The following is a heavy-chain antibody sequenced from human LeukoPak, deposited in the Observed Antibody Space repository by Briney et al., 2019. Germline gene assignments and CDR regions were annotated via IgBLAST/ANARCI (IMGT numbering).Heavy chain of an antibody. CDR1: GGSISSSSYY. D-gene: IGHD2-15*01. CDR3: ARQMCSGGSCYSPFGNWFDP. CDR2: IYYSGST. V-gene: IGHV4-39*01. J-gene: IGHJ5*02. Sequence: PSETLSLTCTVSGGSISSSSYYWGWLRQPPGKGLEWIASIYYSGSTYYNPSLKSRVTFSVDTSKNQFSLKLSSVTAADTAVYYCARQMCSGGSCYSPFGNWFDPWGQGTLVTVSS.